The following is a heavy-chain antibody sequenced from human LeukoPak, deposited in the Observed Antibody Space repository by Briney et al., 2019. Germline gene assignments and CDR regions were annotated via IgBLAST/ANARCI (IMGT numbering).Heavy chain of an antibody. V-gene: IGHV3-7*01. Sequence: GGSLRLSCAASGFTFSSYWMSWVRQAPGKGLEWVANIKQDGSEKYYVDSVKGRFTISRDNAKNSLYLQMNSLRAEDTAVYYCARDSSPGYSSSWTPYYFDYWGQGTLVTVSS. CDR1: GFTFSSYW. CDR3: ARDSSPGYSSSWTPYYFDY. D-gene: IGHD6-13*01. CDR2: IKQDGSEK. J-gene: IGHJ4*02.